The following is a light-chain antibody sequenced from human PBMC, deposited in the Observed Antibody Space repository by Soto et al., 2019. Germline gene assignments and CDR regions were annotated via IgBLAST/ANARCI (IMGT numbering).Light chain of an antibody. CDR1: SSNIGSNY. CDR3: AAWDDILSGPWV. V-gene: IGLV1-47*01. CDR2: RNN. Sequence: QSVLTQTPSASGTPGQRVTISCSGSSSNIGSNYVYWYQQLPGTAPKLLIYRNNQRPSGVPDRFSGSKSGTSASLAISGLRSEDEADYYCAAWDDILSGPWVFGGGTKLTVL. J-gene: IGLJ3*02.